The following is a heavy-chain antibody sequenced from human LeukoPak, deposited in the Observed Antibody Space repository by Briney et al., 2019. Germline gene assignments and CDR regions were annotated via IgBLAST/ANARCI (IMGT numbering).Heavy chain of an antibody. J-gene: IGHJ4*02. CDR1: GGSISSYY. V-gene: IGHV4-59*01. D-gene: IGHD4-11*01. CDR2: ISDTGNT. CDR3: TRSTTTFDD. Sequence: SETLSLTCTVSGGSISSYYWSWVRQPPGQGLEWIGYISDTGNTNYSPSLKSRVTISLDTSKAQFSPKLSSVTTADTAVYYGTRSTTTFDDWGQGTLVTVSS.